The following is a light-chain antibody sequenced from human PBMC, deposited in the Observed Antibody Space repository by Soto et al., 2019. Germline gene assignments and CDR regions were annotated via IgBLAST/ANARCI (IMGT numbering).Light chain of an antibody. CDR2: AAS. CDR3: QQSYSTPQT. CDR1: QSISTY. J-gene: IGKJ1*01. Sequence: DIQMTQSPSSLSASVGDRVTITCRASQSISTYLNWYQQKPGKAPKLLIYAASSLQSGVPSRFSGSGFGTDFTLTISSLQPADFATYYCQQSYSTPQTFGQGTKV. V-gene: IGKV1-39*01.